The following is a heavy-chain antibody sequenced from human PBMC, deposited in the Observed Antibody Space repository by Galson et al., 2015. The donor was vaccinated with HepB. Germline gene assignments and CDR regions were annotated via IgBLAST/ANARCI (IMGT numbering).Heavy chain of an antibody. D-gene: IGHD6-19*01. J-gene: IGHJ4*02. CDR2: ISGSGGGT. CDR1: GFAFRSYA. Sequence: LRLYCAASGFAFRSYAMRWVRPAPGAEGEGVSAISGSGGGTYYADSVKGRFTISRDNSKNTRSLQMKSMRAEDTAVYYWAKAEYSSGWYEAVVDYWGQGTLVTVSS. V-gene: IGHV3-23*01. CDR3: AKAEYSSGWYEAVVDY.